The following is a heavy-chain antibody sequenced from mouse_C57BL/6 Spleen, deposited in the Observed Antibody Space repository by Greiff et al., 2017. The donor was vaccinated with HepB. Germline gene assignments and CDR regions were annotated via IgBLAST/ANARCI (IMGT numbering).Heavy chain of an antibody. CDR2: IDPSDSET. CDR3: AGFGYYRRFAY. D-gene: IGHD2-3*01. J-gene: IGHJ3*01. CDR1: GYTFTSYW. V-gene: IGHV1-52*01. Sequence: VQLQQSGAELVRPGSSVKLSCKASGYTFTSYWMHWVKQRPIQGLEWIGNIDPSDSETHYNQKFKDKATLTVDKSSSTAYMQLSSLTSEDSAVYYCAGFGYYRRFAYWGQGTLVTVSA.